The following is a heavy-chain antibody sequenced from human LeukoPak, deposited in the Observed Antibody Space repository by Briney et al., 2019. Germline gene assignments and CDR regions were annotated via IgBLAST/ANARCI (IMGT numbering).Heavy chain of an antibody. CDR3: ARPPGGALGDY. CDR1: GFTFSSYA. V-gene: IGHV3-23*01. CDR2: VSGSGSST. Sequence: GGSLRLSCAASGFTFSSYAMSWVRQAPRKGLEWVSVVSGSGSSTDYADSVKGRFTISRDNSKNTLYLQMSSLRAEDTAVYYCARPPGGALGDYWGQGTLVTVSS. D-gene: IGHD1-26*01. J-gene: IGHJ4*02.